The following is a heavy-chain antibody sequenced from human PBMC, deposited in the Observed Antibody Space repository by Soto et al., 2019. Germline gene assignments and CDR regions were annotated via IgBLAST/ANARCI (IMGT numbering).Heavy chain of an antibody. CDR1: GYTFTGYY. J-gene: IGHJ6*02. V-gene: IGHV1-2*04. Sequence: ASVKVSCKASGYTFTGYYMHWVRQAPGQGLEWMGWINPNSGGTNYAQKFQGWVTMTRDTSISTAYMELSRLRSDDTAVYYCARDRWGYSSSWYISPWGGMDVWGQ. CDR3: ARDRWGYSSSWYISPWGGMDV. CDR2: INPNSGGT. D-gene: IGHD6-13*01.